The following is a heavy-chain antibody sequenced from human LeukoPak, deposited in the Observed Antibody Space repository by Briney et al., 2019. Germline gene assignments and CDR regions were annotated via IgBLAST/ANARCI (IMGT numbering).Heavy chain of an antibody. Sequence: SGPALVKPTQTLTLTFTFSGSSLSTSGMCVSWIRQPPGKALEWLARIDWDDDKYYSTSLKIRLTISKDTSKNQVVLTMTNMDPVDTATYYCARSKESIAAAGTGGGNWFDPWGQGTLVTVSS. V-gene: IGHV2-70*11. CDR2: IDWDDDK. J-gene: IGHJ5*02. CDR1: GSSLSTSGMC. CDR3: ARSKESIAAAGTGGGNWFDP. D-gene: IGHD6-13*01.